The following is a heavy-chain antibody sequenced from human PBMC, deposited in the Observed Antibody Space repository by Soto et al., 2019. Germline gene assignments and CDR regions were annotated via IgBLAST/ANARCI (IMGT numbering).Heavy chain of an antibody. CDR2: IDPSDSYT. CDR1: GYTFTNYL. J-gene: IGHJ6*02. V-gene: IGHV5-10-1*01. CDR3: ARSLPIAAPGYYYYYGLDV. D-gene: IGHD6-13*01. Sequence: GESLKISFKGPGYTFTNYLISWVRQMPGKGLEWMGRIDPSDSYTKYSPSFQGHVTMSGDKSITTAYLQWSSLKASDTAIYYCARSLPIAAPGYYYYYGLDVWGQGTTVTVSS.